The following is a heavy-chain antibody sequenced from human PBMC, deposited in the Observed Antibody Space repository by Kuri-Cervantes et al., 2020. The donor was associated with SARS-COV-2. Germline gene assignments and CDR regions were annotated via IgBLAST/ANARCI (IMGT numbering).Heavy chain of an antibody. CDR1: GGSISSSGYY. D-gene: IGHD1-1*01. CDR2: IYYSGST. CDR3: VIINWNRFDY. Sequence: SETLSLTCTVSGGSISSSGYYWGWIRQPPGKGLEWIGSIYYSGSTYYNPSLKSRVTISVDTSKNQFSLKLSSVTAADTTVYYCVIINWNRFDYWGQGTLVTVSS. J-gene: IGHJ4*02. V-gene: IGHV4-39*01.